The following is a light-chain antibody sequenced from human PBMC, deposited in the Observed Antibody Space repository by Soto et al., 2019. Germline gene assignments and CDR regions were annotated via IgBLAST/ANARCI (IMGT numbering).Light chain of an antibody. Sequence: EIVLTQSPATLSLSPGERATLSCRASQSVSSYLVWYQQKPGQAPRLLIYDASNRATGIPARFSGSGSGTDFPLTISSLEPEDFAVYYCQQRSNWPPRITFGQGTRLEIK. CDR1: QSVSSY. V-gene: IGKV3-11*01. CDR2: DAS. CDR3: QQRSNWPPRIT. J-gene: IGKJ5*01.